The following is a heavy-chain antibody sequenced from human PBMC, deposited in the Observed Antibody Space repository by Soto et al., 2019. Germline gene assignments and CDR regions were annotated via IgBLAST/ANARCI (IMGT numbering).Heavy chain of an antibody. CDR1: GYTFTDYY. J-gene: IGHJ4*02. CDR2: INPKRGGT. CDR3: ATLGAPLDIVVRPTAPFDF. V-gene: IGHV1-2*02. Sequence: GASVKVSCKASGYTFTDYYIHWVRQAPGQGFEWMGWINPKRGGTDSAQKFQGRVTMTSDASITTAYLELSRLRAGDTAVYYCATLGAPLDIVVRPTAPFDFWGQGTLVSVSS. D-gene: IGHD2-21*01.